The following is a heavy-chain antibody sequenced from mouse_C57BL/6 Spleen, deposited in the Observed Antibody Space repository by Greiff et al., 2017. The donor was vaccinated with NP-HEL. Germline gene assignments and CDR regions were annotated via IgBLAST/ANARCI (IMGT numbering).Heavy chain of an antibody. J-gene: IGHJ2*01. CDR2: IDPEDGDT. CDR1: GFNIKDYY. V-gene: IGHV14-1*01. Sequence: EVKLMESGAELVRPGASVKLSCTASGFNIKDYYMHWVKQRPAQGLEWLGRIDPEDGDTEYSPKFQGKATMTAATSSNTAYLQLSSLTSEDTAVYYCTTGYYFDYWGQGTTLTVSS. CDR3: TTGYYFDY.